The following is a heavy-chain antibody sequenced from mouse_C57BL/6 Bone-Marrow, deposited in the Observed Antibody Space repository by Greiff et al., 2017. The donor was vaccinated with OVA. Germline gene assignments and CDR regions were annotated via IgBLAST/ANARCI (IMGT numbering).Heavy chain of an antibody. CDR2: IDPANDNT. CDR1: GFTFKNTY. D-gene: IGHD1-1*01. J-gene: IGHJ4*01. CDR3: ARGNVGSSFYAMDY. Sequence: VQLQQSVAELVRPGASVKLSCTASGFTFKNTYMHWVKQRPDQGLEWIGRIDPANDNTKYAPKFQGKATMTADTSSNTAYLQLSSLSSEDTAVYCCARGNVGSSFYAMDYWGQGTSVTVSS. V-gene: IGHV14-3*01.